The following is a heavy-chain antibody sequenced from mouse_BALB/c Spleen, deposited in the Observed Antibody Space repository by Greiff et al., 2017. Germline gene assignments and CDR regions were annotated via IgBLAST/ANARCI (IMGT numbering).Heavy chain of an antibody. Sequence: VKLQQSGPELVKPGALVKISCKASGYTFTSYDINWVKQRPGQGLEWIGWIYPGDGSTKYNEKFKGKAPLTADNSSSTASMQLSSLTSENSAVYFCARSGGWTARAGMDYWGQGTSVTVSS. D-gene: IGHD3-2*01. CDR3: ARSGGWTARAGMDY. J-gene: IGHJ4*01. CDR1: GYTFTSYD. V-gene: IGHV1S56*01. CDR2: IYPGDGST.